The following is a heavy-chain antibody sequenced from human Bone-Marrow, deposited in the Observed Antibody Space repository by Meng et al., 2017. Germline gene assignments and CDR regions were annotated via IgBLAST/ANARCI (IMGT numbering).Heavy chain of an antibody. V-gene: IGHV1-46*01. D-gene: IGHD4/OR15-4a*01. CDR2: INPSGGST. Sequence: QGQRVQFGAEVKKPGASVKVSCKASGYTFTSYYMHWVRQAPGQGLEWMGIINPSGGSTSYAQKFQGRVTMTRDTSTSTVYMELSSLRSEDTAVYYCARDRNSGEHTEYNWFDPWGQGTLVTVSS. CDR3: ARDRNSGEHTEYNWFDP. CDR1: GYTFTSYY. J-gene: IGHJ5*02.